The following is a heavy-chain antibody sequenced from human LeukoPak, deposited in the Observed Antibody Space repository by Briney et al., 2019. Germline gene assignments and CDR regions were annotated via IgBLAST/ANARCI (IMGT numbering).Heavy chain of an antibody. V-gene: IGHV4-34*01. J-gene: IGHJ5*02. CDR1: GGSFSGYY. CDR3: ASWIVVVPAAMSEGFDP. CDR2: INHSGST. D-gene: IGHD2-2*01. Sequence: SETLSLTCAVYGGSFSGYYWSWIRQPPGKGLEWIGEINHSGSTNYNPSLKSRVTISVDTSKNQFSLMLSSVTAADTAVYYCASWIVVVPAAMSEGFDPWGQGTLVTVSS.